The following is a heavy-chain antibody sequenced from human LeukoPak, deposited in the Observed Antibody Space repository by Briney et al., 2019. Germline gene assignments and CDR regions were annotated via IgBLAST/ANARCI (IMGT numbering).Heavy chain of an antibody. CDR3: ARDFSNYDILTGYYPSLFNY. V-gene: IGHV3-7*01. D-gene: IGHD3-9*01. CDR2: IKQEGSEK. J-gene: IGHJ4*02. CDR1: GFTFSSYW. Sequence: GGSLRLSCTASGFTFSSYWMSWVRQAPGKGLEWVANIKQEGSEKNYVDSVKGRFIISRDNAENSLYLQMNSLRAEDTAIYYCARDFSNYDILTGYYPSLFNYWGQGTLVTVSS.